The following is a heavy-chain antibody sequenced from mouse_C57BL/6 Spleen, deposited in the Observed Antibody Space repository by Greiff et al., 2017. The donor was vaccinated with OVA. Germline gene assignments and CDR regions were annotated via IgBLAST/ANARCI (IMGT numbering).Heavy chain of an antibody. J-gene: IGHJ2*01. CDR3: ARAPPFTTVVAGPFDY. Sequence: EVMLVESGGGLVKPGGSLKLSCAASGFTFSSYAMSWVRQTPEKRLEWVATISDGGSYTYYPDNVKGRFTISRDNAKNNLYLQMSHLKSEDTAMYYCARAPPFTTVVAGPFDYWGQGTTLTVSS. V-gene: IGHV5-4*03. D-gene: IGHD1-1*01. CDR2: ISDGGSYT. CDR1: GFTFSSYA.